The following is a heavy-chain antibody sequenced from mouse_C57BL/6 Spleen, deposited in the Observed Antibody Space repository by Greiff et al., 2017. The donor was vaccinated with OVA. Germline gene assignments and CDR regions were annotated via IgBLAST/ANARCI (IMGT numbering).Heavy chain of an antibody. V-gene: IGHV3-6*01. CDR3: ARGGQLGLFDY. CDR2: ISYDGST. D-gene: IGHD4-1*02. Sequence: VQLKESGPGLVKPSQSLSLTCSVTGYSITSGYYWNWIRQFPGNKLEWMGYISYDGSTNYNPSLKNRISITRDTSKNQFFLKLNSVTTEDTATYCCARGGQLGLFDYWGQGTTLTVSS. CDR1: GYSITSGYY. J-gene: IGHJ2*01.